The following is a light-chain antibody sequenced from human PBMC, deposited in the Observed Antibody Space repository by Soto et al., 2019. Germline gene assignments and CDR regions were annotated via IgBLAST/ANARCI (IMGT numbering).Light chain of an antibody. CDR2: AAS. CDR3: QHYDSYPYT. J-gene: IGKJ2*01. CDR1: QTIGGW. Sequence: DIQMTQSPSTLSASVGDRGTITCRSSQTIGGWVSWFQQKPGRAPTLLIFAASALETGVPSRFSGGGSVTEFTLSITSLQPDDCATYYCQHYDSYPYTFVQGTKVE. V-gene: IGKV1-5*03.